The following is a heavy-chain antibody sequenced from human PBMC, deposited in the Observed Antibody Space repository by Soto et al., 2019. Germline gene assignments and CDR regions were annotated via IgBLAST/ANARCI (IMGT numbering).Heavy chain of an antibody. Sequence: SETRSLTCSVSGASIYNGGYFWSWIRRSPGKGLEWIGHIHNSGSPYNNPSLKSRVTISADTSKNQFSLKLTSVTAADTAVYFCARGSTTAKVYSWAQRTLVPVS. D-gene: IGHD4-17*01. J-gene: IGHJ5*01. V-gene: IGHV4-30-4*01. CDR1: GASIYNGGYF. CDR2: IHNSGSP. CDR3: ARGSTTAKVYS.